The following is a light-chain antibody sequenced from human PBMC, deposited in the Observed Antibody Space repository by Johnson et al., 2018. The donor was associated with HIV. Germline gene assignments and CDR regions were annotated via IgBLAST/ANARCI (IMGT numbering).Light chain of an antibody. CDR1: VSNIESYF. Sequence: QSILTQPPSVSAAPGQTVNISCSGNVSNIESYFVSWYQQLPGAAPTLLIYEDNKRPSGIPDRFSGSKSGTSATLGITGLQTGDEADYYCGTWDSSLSAGRVFGTGTKVTVL. CDR3: GTWDSSLSAGRV. V-gene: IGLV1-51*02. CDR2: EDN. J-gene: IGLJ1*01.